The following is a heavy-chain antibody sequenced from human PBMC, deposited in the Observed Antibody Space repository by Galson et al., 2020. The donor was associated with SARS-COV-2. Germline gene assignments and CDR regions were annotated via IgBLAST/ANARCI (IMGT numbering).Heavy chain of an antibody. D-gene: IGHD7-27*01. CDR2: IWRDGSKI. CDR3: ARENWGSSDY. V-gene: IGHV3-33*01. CDR1: GFSFGSFG. J-gene: IGHJ4*02. Sequence: GGSLRLSCAAFGFSFGSFGMHWVRQAPGKGLEWMTLIWRDGSKIFYTDSVKGRFTISRDNSKNTLYLQMNSLRADDTAIYYCARENWGSSDYWGQGTLVTVSS.